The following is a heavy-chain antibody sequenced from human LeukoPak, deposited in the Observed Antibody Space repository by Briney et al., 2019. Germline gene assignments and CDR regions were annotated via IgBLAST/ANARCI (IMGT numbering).Heavy chain of an antibody. J-gene: IGHJ6*02. D-gene: IGHD5-18*01. CDR1: GGSTSSYY. Sequence: PSETLSLTCTVSGGSTSSYYWSWIRQPPGKGLEWIGYIYYSGSTNYNPSLKSRVTISVDTSKNQFSLKLSSVTAADTAVYYCARTRGYSYSYYYYGVDVWGQGTTVTVSS. V-gene: IGHV4-59*01. CDR3: ARTRGYSYSYYYYGVDV. CDR2: IYYSGST.